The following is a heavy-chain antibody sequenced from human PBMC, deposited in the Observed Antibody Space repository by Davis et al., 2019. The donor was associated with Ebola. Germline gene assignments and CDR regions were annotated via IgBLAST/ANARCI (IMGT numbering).Heavy chain of an antibody. CDR1: GFTFSSYE. V-gene: IGHV3-15*01. CDR3: TTYSSGWW. CDR2: IKSKTDGGTI. D-gene: IGHD6-19*01. J-gene: IGHJ4*02. Sequence: PGGSLRLSCAASGFTFSSYEMSWVRQAPGKGLEWVGRIKSKTDGGTIDYTATVKGRFTISRDDSKNTLYLQMNSLKTEDTAVYYCTTYSSGWWWGQGTLVTVSS.